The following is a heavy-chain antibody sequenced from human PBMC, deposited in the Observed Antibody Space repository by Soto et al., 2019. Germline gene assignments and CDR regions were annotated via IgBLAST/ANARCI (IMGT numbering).Heavy chain of an antibody. V-gene: IGHV1-18*01. J-gene: IGHJ5*02. CDR3: ARPRGSYRYFFDP. CDR2: ISAHNGDT. Sequence: ASVKVSCKASGYTFASYGIGWLRQVPGQGLEWMGWISAHNGDTNYAQKFQGRVTMTTETSTNTASMELRSLRSDDTAVYYCARPRGSYRYFFDPWGQGTLVTVSS. CDR1: GYTFASYG. D-gene: IGHD3-16*02.